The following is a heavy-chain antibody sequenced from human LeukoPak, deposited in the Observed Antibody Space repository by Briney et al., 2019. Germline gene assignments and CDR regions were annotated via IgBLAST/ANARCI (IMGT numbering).Heavy chain of an antibody. Sequence: SETLSLTCTVSGGSISSGDFYWSWIRQHPGKGLEWIGYIYYSGTTYYSPSLKSRVTISLDTTKNQFSLKLSSVTAADTAVYYCARICSSSSWAPGYSMDVWGQGTTVTVSS. J-gene: IGHJ6*02. CDR1: GGSISSGDFY. CDR3: ARICSSSSWAPGYSMDV. CDR2: IYYSGTT. D-gene: IGHD6-6*01. V-gene: IGHV4-31*03.